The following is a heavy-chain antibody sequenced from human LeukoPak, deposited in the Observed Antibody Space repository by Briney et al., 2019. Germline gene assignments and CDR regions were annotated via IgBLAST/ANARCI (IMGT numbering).Heavy chain of an antibody. Sequence: PGGSLRLSCAASGIIFSNYAMHWVRQCPGKALECISTISSDGGSTYYANSVKGRFTISRDNSKNTLYLQMGRLRAEDMAVYYCARGRQGAKTRYFDLWGRGTRVTVSS. V-gene: IGHV3-64*01. CDR2: ISSDGGST. J-gene: IGHJ2*01. CDR3: ARGRQGAKTRYFDL. CDR1: GIIFSNYA. D-gene: IGHD1-26*01.